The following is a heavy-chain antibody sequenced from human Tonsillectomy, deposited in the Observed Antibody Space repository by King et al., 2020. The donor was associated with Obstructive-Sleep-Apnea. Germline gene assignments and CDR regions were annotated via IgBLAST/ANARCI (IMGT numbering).Heavy chain of an antibody. J-gene: IGHJ4*02. CDR1: GFTFSSYA. D-gene: IGHD2-15*01. CDR3: ARDPVGYCTGGRCSNYYFDH. V-gene: IGHV3-30*04. CDR2: ISYDGSNK. Sequence: VQLVESGGGVVQPGRSLRLSCAASGFTFSSYAMHWVRQAPGKGLEWVAVISYDGSNKYYADSVKGRFTISSDNSKNTLYLQMNSLRAEDTAVYYCARDPVGYCTGGRCSNYYFDHWGQGTLVTVSS.